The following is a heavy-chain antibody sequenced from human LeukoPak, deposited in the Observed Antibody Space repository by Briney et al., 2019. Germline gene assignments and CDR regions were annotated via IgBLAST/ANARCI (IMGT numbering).Heavy chain of an antibody. CDR1: GGSISSYY. CDR3: ARVRGYSYGPYYYYYMDV. V-gene: IGHV4-59*01. CDR2: IYYSGST. Sequence: SETLSLTCTVSGGSISSYYWSWIRQPPGKGLEWIGYIYYSGSTNYNPSLKSRVTISVDTSKNQFSLKLSSVTAADTAVYCCARVRGYSYGPYYYYYMDVWGKGTTVTVSS. D-gene: IGHD5-18*01. J-gene: IGHJ6*03.